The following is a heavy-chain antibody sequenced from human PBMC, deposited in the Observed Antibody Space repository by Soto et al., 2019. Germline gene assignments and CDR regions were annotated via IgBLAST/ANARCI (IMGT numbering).Heavy chain of an antibody. CDR3: ATQGHPRGFEP. Sequence: SETLSLTCTVSGGSVSSGSYYWSWIRQPPGKGLEWIGYIYYSGSTNYNPSLKSRVTISVDTSKNQFSLKLSSVTAADTAVYYCATQGHPRGFEPWGQGTLVTVSS. D-gene: IGHD3-10*01. V-gene: IGHV4-61*01. CDR1: GGSVSSGSYY. CDR2: IYYSGST. J-gene: IGHJ5*02.